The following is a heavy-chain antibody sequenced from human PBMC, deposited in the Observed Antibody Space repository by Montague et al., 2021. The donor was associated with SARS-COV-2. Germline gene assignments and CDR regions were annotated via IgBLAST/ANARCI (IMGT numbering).Heavy chain of an antibody. CDR1: GDSFSTYS. D-gene: IGHD3-10*01. CDR2: INHTGST. J-gene: IGHJ4*02. V-gene: IGHV4-34*01. CDR3: ATRSTLWFGED. Sequence: SETLSLTCSVYGDSFSTYSWIWVRQPPGEGLEWIGEINHTGSTXXXPSLKRRVTMSIDSSNNQVSLKLSSMTAADTAVYYCATRSTLWFGEDWGQGTLVTVSS.